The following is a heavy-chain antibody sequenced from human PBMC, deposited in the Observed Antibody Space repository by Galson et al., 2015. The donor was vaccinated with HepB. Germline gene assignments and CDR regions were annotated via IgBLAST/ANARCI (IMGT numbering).Heavy chain of an antibody. V-gene: IGHV3-23*01. CDR2: ISGSGGST. Sequence: SLRLSCAASGFTFSSYAMSWVRQAPGKGLEWVSAISGSGGSTYYADSVKGRFTISRDNSKNTLYLQMNSLRAEDTAVYYCAKDLSPSSSGWYDDYYYYGMDVWGQGTTVTVSS. CDR3: AKDLSPSSSGWYDDYYYYGMDV. J-gene: IGHJ6*02. D-gene: IGHD6-19*01. CDR1: GFTFSSYA.